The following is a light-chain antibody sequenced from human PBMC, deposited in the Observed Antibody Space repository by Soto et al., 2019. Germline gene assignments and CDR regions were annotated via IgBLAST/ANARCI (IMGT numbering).Light chain of an antibody. CDR3: SSYTASIAVV. CDR2: DVT. J-gene: IGLJ2*01. Sequence: QSALTQPASVSGSPGQSITISCAGTSSDIGAYNYVSWYQQHPDKAPKLLIYDVTNRPSGVSDRFSGSKSGRTASLTISGLQADDEAEYYCSSYTASIAVVFGGGTKVTVL. V-gene: IGLV2-14*03. CDR1: SSDIGAYNY.